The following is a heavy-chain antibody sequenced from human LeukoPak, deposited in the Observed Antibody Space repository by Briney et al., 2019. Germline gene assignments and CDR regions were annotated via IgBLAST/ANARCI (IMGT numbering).Heavy chain of an antibody. CDR1: GFTFSSYS. D-gene: IGHD6-13*01. Sequence: GGSLRLSCAASGFTFSSYSMNWVRQAPGKGLEWVSSISSSSSYIYYADSVKGRFTISRDNAKNSLYLQMNSLRAEDTAVYYCAREYSSSWTSPSGYWGRGTLVTVSS. CDR2: ISSSSSYI. J-gene: IGHJ4*02. CDR3: AREYSSSWTSPSGY. V-gene: IGHV3-21*01.